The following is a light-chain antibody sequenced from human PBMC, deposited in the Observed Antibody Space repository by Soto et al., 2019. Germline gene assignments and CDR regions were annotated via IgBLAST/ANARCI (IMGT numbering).Light chain of an antibody. CDR1: SSDVGRYNY. V-gene: IGLV2-14*01. Sequence: QSALSQPASVSGSPGQSITISCTGASSDVGRYNYVSWYQQLPGKAPKLMIYEVSNRPSGTSNRFSGSKSGNTASLTISGLQAEDEADYYCSSYTSSTTDVFGTGTKLTVL. CDR2: EVS. CDR3: SSYTSSTTDV. J-gene: IGLJ1*01.